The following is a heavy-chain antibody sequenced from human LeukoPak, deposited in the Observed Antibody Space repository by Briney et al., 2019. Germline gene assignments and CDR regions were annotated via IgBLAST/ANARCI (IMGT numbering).Heavy chain of an antibody. CDR1: GFTFSSYG. Sequence: GRSLRLSCAASGFTFSSYGMHWVRQAPGKGLGWVAVISYDGSNKYYADSVKDRFTISRDNSKNTLYLQMNSLRAEDTAVYYCAAGYSSSWYDYWGQGTLVTVSS. CDR2: ISYDGSNK. D-gene: IGHD6-13*01. J-gene: IGHJ4*02. V-gene: IGHV3-30*03. CDR3: AAGYSSSWYDY.